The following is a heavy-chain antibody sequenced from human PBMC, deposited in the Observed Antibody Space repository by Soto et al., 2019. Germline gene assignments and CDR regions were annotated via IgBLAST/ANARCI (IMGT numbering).Heavy chain of an antibody. CDR1: GYSVSSGYY. CDR2: IYHSGST. CDR3: ARDQSGYDSCYYYGMDV. V-gene: IGHV4-38-2*02. J-gene: IGHJ6*02. D-gene: IGHD5-12*01. Sequence: SETLSLTCAVSGYSVSSGYYWGWIRQPPGKGLEWIGSIYHSGSTYYNPSLKSRVTISVDTSKNQFSLKLSSVTAADTAVYYCARDQSGYDSCYYYGMDVWGQGTTVTVSS.